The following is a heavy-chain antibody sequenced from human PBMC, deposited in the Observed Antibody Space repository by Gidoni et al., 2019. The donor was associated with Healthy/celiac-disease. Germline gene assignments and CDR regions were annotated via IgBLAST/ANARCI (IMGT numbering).Heavy chain of an antibody. CDR3: ARVSSSSSAAFDI. CDR1: GYSISSGYY. CDR2: IYHSGST. Sequence: QVQLQESGPGLVKPSETLSLTCAVSGYSISSGYYWGWLRTPPGKGLEWIGSIYHSGSTYYTPSLKSRVTISVDTSKNQFSLKLSSVTAADTAVYYCARVSSSSSAAFDIWGQGTMVTVSS. V-gene: IGHV4-38-2*01. D-gene: IGHD6-6*01. J-gene: IGHJ3*02.